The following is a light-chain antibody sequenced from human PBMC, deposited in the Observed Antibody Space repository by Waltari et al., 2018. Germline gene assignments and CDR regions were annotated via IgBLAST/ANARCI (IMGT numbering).Light chain of an antibody. V-gene: IGKV3-15*01. CDR3: QQYNNWLWT. CDR1: HGFSSN. Sequence: SCRAGHGFSSNLAWYQQKPGQAPRLLIYGASTRATGIPARFSGSGSGTEFTLTISSLQSEDFAVYYCQQYNNWLWTFGQGTKVEIK. CDR2: GAS. J-gene: IGKJ1*01.